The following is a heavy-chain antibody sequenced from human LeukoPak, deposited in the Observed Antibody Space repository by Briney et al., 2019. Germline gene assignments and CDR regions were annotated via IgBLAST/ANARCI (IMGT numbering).Heavy chain of an antibody. CDR2: ISYDGSNK. Sequence: GSLRLSCAASGFTFSSYAMHWVRQAPGKGLEWVAVISYDGSNKYYADSVKGRFTISRDNSENTLYLQMNSLRAEDTAVYYCARSKDYYYYGMDVWGQGTTVTVSS. V-gene: IGHV3-30-3*01. CDR3: ARSKDYYYYGMDV. J-gene: IGHJ6*02. CDR1: GFTFSSYA.